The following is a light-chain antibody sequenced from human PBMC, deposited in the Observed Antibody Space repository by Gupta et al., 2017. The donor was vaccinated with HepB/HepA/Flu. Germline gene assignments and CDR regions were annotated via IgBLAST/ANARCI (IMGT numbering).Light chain of an antibody. J-gene: IGKJ4*01. V-gene: IGKV3-15*01. Sequence: EVVMTHPPVTLSVSPGERATLSCRASQSISTILAWYQHRPGQAPRLLMYSASSRATDIPARFSGSGSGTAFTLTISKLQSEDFAVYYCQQYESWPLTFGRGTKVEI. CDR1: QSISTI. CDR2: SAS. CDR3: QQYESWPLT.